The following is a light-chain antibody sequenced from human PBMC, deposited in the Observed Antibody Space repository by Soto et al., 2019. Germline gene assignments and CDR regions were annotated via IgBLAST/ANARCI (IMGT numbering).Light chain of an antibody. J-gene: IGLJ2*01. CDR2: GNS. Sequence: QSVLTQPPSVSGAPGQRVTISCTGSSSNIGAPYDVHWYQQLPGTAPKLLIYGNSNRPSGVPDRFSGSKSGTSASLAITGLQAEDEADYYCQSYDNSLSGLVVFGGGTKLTAL. V-gene: IGLV1-40*01. CDR3: QSYDNSLSGLVV. CDR1: SSNIGAPYD.